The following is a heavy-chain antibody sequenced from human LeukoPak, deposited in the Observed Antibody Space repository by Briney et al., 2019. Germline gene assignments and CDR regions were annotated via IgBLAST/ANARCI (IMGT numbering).Heavy chain of an antibody. D-gene: IGHD1-1*01. CDR3: AREETGTTNDFDY. Sequence: GSLRLSCVASGFSFSDFGMHWIRQPPGKGLEWIGEINHSGSTNYNPSLKSRVTISVDTSKNQFSLKLSSVTAADTAVYYCAREETGTTNDFDYWGQGTLVTVSS. J-gene: IGHJ4*02. CDR2: INHSGST. CDR1: GFSFSDFG. V-gene: IGHV4-34*01.